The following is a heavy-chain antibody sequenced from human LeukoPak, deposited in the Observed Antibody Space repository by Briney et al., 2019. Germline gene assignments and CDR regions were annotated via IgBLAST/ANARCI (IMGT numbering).Heavy chain of an antibody. CDR2: IYYRGST. J-gene: IGHJ3*02. Sequence: SETLSLTCAVYGGSFSGYYWTWIRQPPGRGLEWIGYIYYRGSTSYNPSLKSRVTISLDTSKTQFSLKLTYVTAADTAVYYCARYPYDSSGYQPAKDTFDIWGQGTMVTVSS. CDR1: GGSFSGYY. CDR3: ARYPYDSSGYQPAKDTFDI. V-gene: IGHV4-59*08. D-gene: IGHD3-22*01.